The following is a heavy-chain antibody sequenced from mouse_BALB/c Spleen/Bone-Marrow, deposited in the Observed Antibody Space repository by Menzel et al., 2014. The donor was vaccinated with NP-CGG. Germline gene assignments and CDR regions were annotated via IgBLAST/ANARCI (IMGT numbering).Heavy chain of an antibody. V-gene: IGHV1S56*01. CDR1: GYTFTSYY. CDR3: ARKENWVYAMDY. CDR2: VYPGDGST. Sequence: LVESGPELVKPGASVKRSCKASGYTFTSYYIHWVKQRPGQGLEWIGWVYPGDGSTKYNEKFKCKTTLTADKSSSTAYMLLSSLTSEDSAIYYCARKENWVYAMDYWGPGTSATVSS. J-gene: IGHJ4*01. D-gene: IGHD4-1*01.